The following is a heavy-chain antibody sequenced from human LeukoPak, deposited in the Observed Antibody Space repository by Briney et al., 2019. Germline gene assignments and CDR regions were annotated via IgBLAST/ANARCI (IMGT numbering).Heavy chain of an antibody. CDR1: GYTFTDHY. D-gene: IGHD1-26*01. CDR2: INPNSGGT. CDR3: AREETSGSSSAFDI. V-gene: IGHV1-2*02. J-gene: IGHJ3*02. Sequence: ASVKVSCKAPGYTFTDHYVHWVRQAPGQGLEWMGWINPNSGGTNSAQKFQGRATMTRDTSISTAYMELSRLRSDDTAVYYCAREETSGSSSAFDIWGQGTMVTVSS.